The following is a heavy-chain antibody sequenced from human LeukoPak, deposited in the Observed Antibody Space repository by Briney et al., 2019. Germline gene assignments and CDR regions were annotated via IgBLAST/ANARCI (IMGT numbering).Heavy chain of an antibody. CDR3: TTDGRYCSSTSCYTNDS. D-gene: IGHD2-2*02. CDR2: IKSKTDGGTT. J-gene: IGHJ4*02. CDR1: GFTFSNAW. V-gene: IGHV3-15*01. Sequence: GGSLRLSCAASGFTFSNAWMSGVRQAPGKGLEWVGRIKSKTDGGTTDYAAPVKGRFTISRDDSKNTLYLQMNSLKTEDTAVYYCTTDGRYCSSTSCYTNDSWGQGTLVTVSS.